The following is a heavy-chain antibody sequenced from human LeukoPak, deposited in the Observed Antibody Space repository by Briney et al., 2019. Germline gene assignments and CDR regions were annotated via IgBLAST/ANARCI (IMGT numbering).Heavy chain of an antibody. CDR3: ARPYYYDSSEMAFDI. CDR1: GFTFSSYW. Sequence: GGSLRLSCAASGFTFSSYWMSWVRQAPGKGLEWVANIKQDGSEKYYVDSVKGRFTISRDNAKNSLYLQMNSLRAEDTAVYYCARPYYYDSSEMAFDIWGQGTMVTVSS. J-gene: IGHJ3*02. CDR2: IKQDGSEK. D-gene: IGHD3-22*01. V-gene: IGHV3-7*01.